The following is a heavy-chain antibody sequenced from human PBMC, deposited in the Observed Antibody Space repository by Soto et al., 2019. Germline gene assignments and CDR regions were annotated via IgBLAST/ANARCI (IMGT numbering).Heavy chain of an antibody. V-gene: IGHV3-23*01. CDR3: AGPGYSSQDY. Sequence: GGSLRLSCAACGFTFSSFALSWVHQAPGMGLEWVSAISGGGDGTDYADSVKGRFTISRDNSKNTLYLQMSSLRDEDTAMYYCAGPGYSSQDYWGQGALVTVSS. J-gene: IGHJ4*02. D-gene: IGHD5-18*01. CDR1: GFTFSSFA. CDR2: ISGGGDGT.